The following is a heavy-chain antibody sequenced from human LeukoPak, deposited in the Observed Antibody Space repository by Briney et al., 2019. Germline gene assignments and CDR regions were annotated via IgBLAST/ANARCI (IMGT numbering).Heavy chain of an antibody. CDR3: ARVLFRVSRYSGLDV. V-gene: IGHV3-7*01. Sequence: GGPLRLSCAVSGFNFGTYWVTWVRQAPGKGLEWVANINEFEGEKHYADGVKGRFSISRDNAKNSVYLQMDSLRDEDTGVYFCARVLFRVSRYSGLDVWGQGTTVTVSS. D-gene: IGHD6-6*01. J-gene: IGHJ6*02. CDR2: INEFEGEK. CDR1: GFNFGTYW.